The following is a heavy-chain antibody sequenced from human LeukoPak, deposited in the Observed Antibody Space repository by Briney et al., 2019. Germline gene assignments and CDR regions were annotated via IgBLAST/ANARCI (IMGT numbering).Heavy chain of an antibody. CDR1: GLTFSSYA. J-gene: IGHJ4*02. CDR2: ISGSGGST. Sequence: GGSLRLSCAASGLTFSSYAMSWVRQAPGKGLEWVSAISGSGGSTYYADSVKGRFTISRDNSKNTLYLQMNSLRAEDTAVYYCAKSAGWLLISLIDYWGQGTLVTVSS. D-gene: IGHD5-12*01. V-gene: IGHV3-23*01. CDR3: AKSAGWLLISLIDY.